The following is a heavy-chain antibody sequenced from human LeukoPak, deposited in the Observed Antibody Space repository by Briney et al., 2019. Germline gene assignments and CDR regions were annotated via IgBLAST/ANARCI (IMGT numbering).Heavy chain of an antibody. CDR1: GLTFSDYY. CDR2: ISSSSSYT. V-gene: IGHV3-11*06. J-gene: IGHJ4*02. Sequence: GGSLRLSCAASGLTFSDYYMSWIRQAPGKGLEWVSYISSSSSYTNYADSVKGRFTISRDNAKNSLYLQMNSLRAEDTAVYYCARDYGGIAAAGNYYFDYWGQGTLVTVSS. D-gene: IGHD6-13*01. CDR3: ARDYGGIAAAGNYYFDY.